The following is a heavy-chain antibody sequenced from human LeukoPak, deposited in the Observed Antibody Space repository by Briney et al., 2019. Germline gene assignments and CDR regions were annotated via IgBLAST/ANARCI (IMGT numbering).Heavy chain of an antibody. Sequence: SETLSLTCTVSGGSISSYYWSWIRQPPGKGLEWIGYIYYSGSTNYNPSLKSRVTISVDTSKNQFSLKLSSVTAADTAVYYCAAVGQQLDFDYWGQGTLVTVSS. V-gene: IGHV4-59*08. CDR3: AAVGQQLDFDY. CDR2: IYYSGST. CDR1: GGSISSYY. D-gene: IGHD6-13*01. J-gene: IGHJ4*02.